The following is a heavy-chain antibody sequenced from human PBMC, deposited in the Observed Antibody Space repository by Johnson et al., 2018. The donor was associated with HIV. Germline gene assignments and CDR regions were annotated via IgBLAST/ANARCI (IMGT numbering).Heavy chain of an antibody. CDR2: ISWNSGII. Sequence: VQLVESGGGLVQPGRSLRLTCAASGFIFDDYAMYWVRQAPGKGLEWVSGISWNSGIIGYADSVKGRFTISRDNAKNSLYLQMNRLRGEGTALYHCAKDMSGYDDAFDIWGQGTMVTVSS. CDR1: GFIFDDYA. CDR3: AKDMSGYDDAFDI. V-gene: IGHV3-9*01. D-gene: IGHD5-12*01. J-gene: IGHJ3*02.